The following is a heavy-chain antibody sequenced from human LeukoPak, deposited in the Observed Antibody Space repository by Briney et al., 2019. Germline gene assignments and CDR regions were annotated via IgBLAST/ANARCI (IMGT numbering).Heavy chain of an antibody. CDR2: IKQDGSVK. V-gene: IGHV3-7*01. J-gene: IGHJ4*02. CDR1: GFTFSTYW. Sequence: PGGSLRLSCAASGFTFSTYWMSWVRQAPGKGLEWVANIKQDGSVKYYVDSVKGRFTISRDNAKNSLFLQMNSLRAEDTAVYYCARVRCSSNSCFPDYWGQGTLVTVSS. D-gene: IGHD2-2*01. CDR3: ARVRCSSNSCFPDY.